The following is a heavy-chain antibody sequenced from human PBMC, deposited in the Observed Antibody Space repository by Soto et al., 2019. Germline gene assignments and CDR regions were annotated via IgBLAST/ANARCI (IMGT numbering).Heavy chain of an antibody. J-gene: IGHJ5*02. V-gene: IGHV3-73*02. D-gene: IGHD6-19*01. CDR2: IRSKANSYAT. CDR3: XXXXXXXQWLVRWFXP. CDR1: GFTFSGSA. Sequence: EVQLVESGGGLVQPGGSLKLSCAASGFTFSGSAMHWVRQASGKGLEWVGRIRSKANSYATAYAASVKGRFTISRDDSKNTAYLQMNSLKTEDTAVXXXXXXXXXXQWLVRWFXPXGQG.